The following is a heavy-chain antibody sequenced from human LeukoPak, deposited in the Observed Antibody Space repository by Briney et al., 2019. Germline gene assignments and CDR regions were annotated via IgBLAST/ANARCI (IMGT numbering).Heavy chain of an antibody. D-gene: IGHD6-19*01. Sequence: PSETLSLTCTVSGDSISTYCWSWIRQPPGKGLEWIGYIYYSGSTNYNPSVKSRVTISVDTSRNQFSLKLSSVTAADTAVYYCARGPQYSSGWYAHWGQGTLVTVSS. V-gene: IGHV4-59*01. CDR2: IYYSGST. CDR1: GDSISTYC. CDR3: ARGPQYSSGWYAH. J-gene: IGHJ5*02.